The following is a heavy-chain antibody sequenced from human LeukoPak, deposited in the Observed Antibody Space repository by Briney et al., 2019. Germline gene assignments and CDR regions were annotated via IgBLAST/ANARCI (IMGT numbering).Heavy chain of an antibody. J-gene: IGHJ4*02. D-gene: IGHD1-26*01. CDR2: INPNSGGT. Sequence: ASVKVSCKASGYTFTGYYTHWVRQAPGQGLEWMGWINPNSGGTNYAQKFQGRVTMTRDTSISTAYMELNSLIFDDTAVYYCAIMGATEAGEKVDYWGQGTLVTVSS. CDR3: AIMGATEAGEKVDY. V-gene: IGHV1-2*02. CDR1: GYTFTGYY.